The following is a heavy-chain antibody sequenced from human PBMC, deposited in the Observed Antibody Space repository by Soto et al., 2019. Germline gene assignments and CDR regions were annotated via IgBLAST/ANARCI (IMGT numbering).Heavy chain of an antibody. D-gene: IGHD3-22*01. CDR1: GYTFTSYG. CDR2: ISAYNGNT. V-gene: IGHV1-18*01. CDR3: ASFHYYDSSGYYSPLPDY. J-gene: IGHJ4*02. Sequence: QVQLVQSGAEVKKPGASVKVSCKASGYTFTSYGISWVRQAPGQGLEWMGWISAYNGNTNYAQKLQGRVTMTTDTSTSTAYMELRSLRSDDTAVYYCASFHYYDSSGYYSPLPDYWGQGTLVTVSS.